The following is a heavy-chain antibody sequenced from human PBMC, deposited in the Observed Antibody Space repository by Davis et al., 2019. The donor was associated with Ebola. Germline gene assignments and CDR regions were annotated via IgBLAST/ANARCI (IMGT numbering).Heavy chain of an antibody. CDR2: IIPKFGST. Sequence: SVKVSCKASGGTFNNYALSWVRQAPGQGLEWLGGIIPKFGSTIYAQTFQERVRMTAVESTSTAYMELSSLRSDDTAVYYCAIGDYGDLFFYYYYMDVWGKGTTVTVSS. J-gene: IGHJ6*03. CDR3: AIGDYGDLFFYYYYMDV. D-gene: IGHD4-17*01. CDR1: GGTFNNYA. V-gene: IGHV1-69*13.